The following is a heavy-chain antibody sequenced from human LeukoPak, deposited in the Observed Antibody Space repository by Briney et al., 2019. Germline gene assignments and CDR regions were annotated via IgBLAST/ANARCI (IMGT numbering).Heavy chain of an antibody. CDR2: IIPIFGTA. CDR3: ARAQYYYDSSGYYFQH. Sequence: SVKVSSKASGGTFISYAISWVRQAPGQGLEWMGGIIPIFGTANYAQKFQGRVTITADESTSTAYMELSSLRSEDTAVYYCARAQYYYDSSGYYFQHWGQGTLVTVSS. V-gene: IGHV1-69*13. D-gene: IGHD3-22*01. CDR1: GGTFISYA. J-gene: IGHJ1*01.